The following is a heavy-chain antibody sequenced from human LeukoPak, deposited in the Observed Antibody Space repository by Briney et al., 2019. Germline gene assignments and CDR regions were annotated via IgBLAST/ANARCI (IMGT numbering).Heavy chain of an antibody. V-gene: IGHV3-30*03. CDR3: ARGGAHSSSNCDY. CDR1: GFTFSDYG. Sequence: PGGSLRLSCAASGFTFSDYGMHWVHQAPGKGLEWVTVISYDGSNKYYGDSVKGRFTISRDNSKNTLYLQMNSLRVEDTAVYYCARGGAHSSSNCDYWGQGTLVTVSS. J-gene: IGHJ4*02. D-gene: IGHD6-13*01. CDR2: ISYDGSNK.